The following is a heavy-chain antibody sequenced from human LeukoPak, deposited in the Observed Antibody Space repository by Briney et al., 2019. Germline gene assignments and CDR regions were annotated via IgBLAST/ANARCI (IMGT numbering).Heavy chain of an antibody. CDR3: AKDRVSPGFNLFDP. V-gene: IGHV3-23*01. CDR1: GFTFSSYA. J-gene: IGHJ5*02. D-gene: IGHD2/OR15-2a*01. Sequence: PGGSLRLSCAASGFTFSSYAMNWVRQAPGKGLEWVSAINGRGDNTYYADSVKGRFTISRDNSKSTLFLQMNSLRAEDTAIYYCAKDRVSPGFNLFDPWGPGTLVTVSS. CDR2: INGRGDNT.